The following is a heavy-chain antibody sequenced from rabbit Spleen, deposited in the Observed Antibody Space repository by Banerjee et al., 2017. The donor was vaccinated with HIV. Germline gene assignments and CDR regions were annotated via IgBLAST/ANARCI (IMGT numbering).Heavy chain of an antibody. D-gene: IGHD8-1*01. J-gene: IGHJ6*01. CDR1: GFDFSSDG. Sequence: QQQLVESGGGLVKPGASLTLSCKASGFDFSSDGVSWVRQAPGKGLEWIGIIYAGSGSTYYASWVNGRFTISSDNAQNTVSLQLSSLTAADTATYFCARDSGSSFSSYGMDLWGPGTLVTV. CDR2: IYAGSGST. V-gene: IGHV1S47*01. CDR3: ARDSGSSFSSYGMDL.